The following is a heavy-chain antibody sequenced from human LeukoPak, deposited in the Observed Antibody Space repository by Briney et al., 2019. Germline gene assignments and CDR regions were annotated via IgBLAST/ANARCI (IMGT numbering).Heavy chain of an antibody. D-gene: IGHD3-22*01. CDR3: ARVPHVSIYDSSGLGEYYFDY. V-gene: IGHV3-30*01. CDR2: ISYDGSNK. J-gene: IGHJ4*02. Sequence: GGSLRLSCAASGFTFSSYSMHWVRQAPGKGLEWVAVISYDGSNKYYADSVKGRFTISRDNYKNTLYLQMNSLRAEDTAEYYCARVPHVSIYDSSGLGEYYFDYWGQGTLVTVSS. CDR1: GFTFSSYS.